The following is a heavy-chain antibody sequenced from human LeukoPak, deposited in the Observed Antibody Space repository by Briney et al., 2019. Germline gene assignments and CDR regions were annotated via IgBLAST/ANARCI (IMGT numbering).Heavy chain of an antibody. D-gene: IGHD2-15*01. CDR1: GFTFSSYW. V-gene: IGHV3-74*01. Sequence: GGSLILSCAASGFTFSSYWMHWVRQAPGKGLVWVSRINTDGSTTNYADSVKGRFTISRDNAKNTLYLLMNSLRAEDTAVYYCARVPSDSWNWVDPWGQGTLVIVSS. CDR2: INTDGSTT. J-gene: IGHJ5*02. CDR3: ARVPSDSWNWVDP.